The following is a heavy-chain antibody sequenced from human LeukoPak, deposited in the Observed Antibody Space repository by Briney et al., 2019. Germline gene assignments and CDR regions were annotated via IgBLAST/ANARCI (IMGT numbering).Heavy chain of an antibody. J-gene: IGHJ5*02. CDR3: ARVRVGGTANWFVP. Sequence: ASVTVSCKASGYTFTHYYMHWVRQARGQGLEWMGWINPNSGGTNYAHKFQGRVTMTRDTAISTAYMELSRLRSDHTAVYYCARVRVGGTANWFVPWGQGSLLAVSS. V-gene: IGHV1-2*07. CDR2: INPNSGGT. CDR1: GYTFTHYY. D-gene: IGHD1-26*01.